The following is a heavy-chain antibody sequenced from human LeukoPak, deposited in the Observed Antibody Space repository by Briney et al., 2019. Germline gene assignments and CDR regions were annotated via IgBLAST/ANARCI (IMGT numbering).Heavy chain of an antibody. CDR2: NIPIFGTA. J-gene: IGHJ4*02. CDR1: GGTLSSYA. D-gene: IGHD6-13*01. V-gene: IGHV1-69*13. CDR3: ARDGGYSSSSSASFDY. Sequence: SVKASCKASGGTLSSYAISWVRQAPGQGLEWMGGNIPIFGTANYAQKFQGRVTITADESTSTAYMELSSLRSEDTAVYYCARDGGYSSSSSASFDYWGQGTLVSVSS.